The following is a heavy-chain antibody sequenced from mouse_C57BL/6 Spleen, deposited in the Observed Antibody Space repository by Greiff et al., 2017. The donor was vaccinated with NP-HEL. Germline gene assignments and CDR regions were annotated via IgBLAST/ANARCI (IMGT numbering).Heavy chain of an antibody. V-gene: IGHV1-64*01. Sequence: QVQLKQPGAELVKPGASVKLSCKASGYTFTSYWMHWVKQRPGQGLEWIGMIHPNSGSTNYNEKFKSKATLTVDKSSSTAYMQLSSLTSEDSAVYYCARWGTTGFAYWGQGTLVTVSA. D-gene: IGHD1-1*01. J-gene: IGHJ3*01. CDR1: GYTFTSYW. CDR2: IHPNSGST. CDR3: ARWGTTGFAY.